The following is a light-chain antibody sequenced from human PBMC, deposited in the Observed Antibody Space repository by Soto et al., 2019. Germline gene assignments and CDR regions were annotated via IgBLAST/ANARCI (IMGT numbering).Light chain of an antibody. CDR2: YAS. CDR3: QQYNNWPPIT. J-gene: IGKJ5*01. V-gene: IGKV3-15*01. CDR1: KSVSHN. Sequence: EILMTQSPATLSVSPWERATLSGRASKSVSHNLAWYQQKPGQAPRILIYYASTRATGIPARFSGSGSWTAVTLTIISLQPEDFALYYCQQYNNWPPITFGQGTRLEIK.